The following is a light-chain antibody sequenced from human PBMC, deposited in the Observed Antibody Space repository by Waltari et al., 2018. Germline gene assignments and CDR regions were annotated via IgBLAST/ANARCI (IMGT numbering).Light chain of an antibody. J-gene: IGKJ2*01. CDR2: LGS. CDR1: QSLLHSNGYYY. Sequence: DIVMTQSPLSLPVTPGEPATISCSSSQSLLHSNGYYYLDWYLQKPGQSPQLLIYLGSNRASGVPDRFSGSGSGTDFTLKISRVEAEDVGVYYCMQGLQIPYTFGQGTKLEIK. V-gene: IGKV2-28*01. CDR3: MQGLQIPYT.